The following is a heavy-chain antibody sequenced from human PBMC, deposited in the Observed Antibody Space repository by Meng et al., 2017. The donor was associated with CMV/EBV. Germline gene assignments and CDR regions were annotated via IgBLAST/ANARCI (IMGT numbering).Heavy chain of an antibody. V-gene: IGHV3-13*03. CDR2: IGTAGDT. Sequence: GESLKISCAACGFTFSSYDMHWVRQATGKGLEWVSAIGTAGDTYYPGSVKGQFTISRENAKNSLYLQMNSLRAGDTAVYYCARESVVIQALGRAFDIWGQGTMVTVSS. D-gene: IGHD2-2*01. J-gene: IGHJ3*02. CDR1: GFTFSSYD. CDR3: ARESVVIQALGRAFDI.